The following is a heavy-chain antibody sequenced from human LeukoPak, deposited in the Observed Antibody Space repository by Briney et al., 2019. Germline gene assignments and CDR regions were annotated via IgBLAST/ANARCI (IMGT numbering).Heavy chain of an antibody. CDR1: GFTFSNAW. J-gene: IGHJ4*02. Sequence: GGSLRLSCAASGFTFSNAWMSWVRQAPGKGLEWVGRIKSKTDGGTTDYAAPVKGRFTISRDDSKNTLYLQMNSLKTEDTAVYYCTTEGDCSSTSCYSGYWGQGTLVAVSS. V-gene: IGHV3-15*01. CDR2: IKSKTDGGTT. D-gene: IGHD2-2*02. CDR3: TTEGDCSSTSCYSGY.